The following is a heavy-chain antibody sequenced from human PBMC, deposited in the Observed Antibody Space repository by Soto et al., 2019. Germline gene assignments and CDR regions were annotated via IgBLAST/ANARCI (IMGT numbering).Heavy chain of an antibody. CDR2: IYNSGST. CDR1: GGSISSGGYY. D-gene: IGHD3-16*01. J-gene: IGHJ5*02. Sequence: TLSLTCTVSGGSISSGGYYWSWIRQHPRKGLEWIGHIYNSGSTYYNPSLKSRVTISFGTSKNQFSLKLTSVTAADTAVYHCARDLSPLKYNWIEPWGQGTLVTVS. CDR3: ARDLSPLKYNWIEP. V-gene: IGHV4-31*03.